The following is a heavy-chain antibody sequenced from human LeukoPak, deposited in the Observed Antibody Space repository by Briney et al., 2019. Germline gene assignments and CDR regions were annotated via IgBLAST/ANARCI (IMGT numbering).Heavy chain of an antibody. J-gene: IGHJ3*02. D-gene: IGHD2-2*01. CDR1: GFAFSSYA. V-gene: IGHV3-23*01. CDR3: AKEYDIVVVPAAPLRAFDI. Sequence: GGSLRLSCAASGFAFSSYAMSWVRQAPGKGLERVSAISGSGGSTYYADSVKGRFTISRDNSKNTLYLQMNSLRAEDTAVYYCAKEYDIVVVPAAPLRAFDIWGQGTMVTVSS. CDR2: ISGSGGST.